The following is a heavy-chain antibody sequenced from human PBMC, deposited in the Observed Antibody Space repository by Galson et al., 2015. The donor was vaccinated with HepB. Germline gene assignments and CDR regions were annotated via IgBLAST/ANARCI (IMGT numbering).Heavy chain of an antibody. J-gene: IGHJ4*02. CDR3: ARVVDIKFQLLSVPYYFDY. CDR2: TTHYGRT. CDR1: GGSFSGYF. D-gene: IGHD2-2*01. Sequence: SLTCAVYGGSFSGYFWSWIRQSPGKGLEWIGETTHYGRTNYNPSLKSRVTISVDTSKNQISLKLGSATAADTAVYYCARVVDIKFQLLSVPYYFDYWGQGTLVTVSS. V-gene: IGHV4-34*01.